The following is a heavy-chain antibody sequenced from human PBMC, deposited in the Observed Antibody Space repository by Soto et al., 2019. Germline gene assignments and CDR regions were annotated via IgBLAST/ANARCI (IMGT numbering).Heavy chain of an antibody. CDR2: INPGSGRA. Sequence: QVQLVQSGAEVKKPGASVKISCKASVYSFTSTYLHWVRQAPGQGLEWMVGINPGSGRANYAQKFRGRVTMTRDTSTTTFYMELSSLRSEDTALYFCARDIVVVPASPVYVDACDIWGQGTMVTVSS. CDR3: ARDIVVVPASPVYVDACDI. D-gene: IGHD2-15*01. J-gene: IGHJ3*02. V-gene: IGHV1-46*03. CDR1: VYSFTSTY.